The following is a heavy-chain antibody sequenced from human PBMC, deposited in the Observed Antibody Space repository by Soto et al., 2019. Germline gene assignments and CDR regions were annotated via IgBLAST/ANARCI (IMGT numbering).Heavy chain of an antibody. V-gene: IGHV1-69*01. Sequence: QVQLVQSGAEVKKPGSSVKVSCKTSGDTFSNYAIKWVRQAPGQGLEWMGGIFPLLAATYYAERFNGRVTISPDESTNTAYMDLSSLTSEDTAVYYWATTRAEGCYGFGYWGQGPMVIVSS. J-gene: IGHJ4*02. D-gene: IGHD4-17*01. CDR2: IFPLLAAT. CDR1: GDTFSNYA. CDR3: ATTRAEGCYGFGY.